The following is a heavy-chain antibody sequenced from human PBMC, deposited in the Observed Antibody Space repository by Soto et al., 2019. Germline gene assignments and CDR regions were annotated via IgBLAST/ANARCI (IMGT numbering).Heavy chain of an antibody. CDR1: GGTFSSYA. J-gene: IGHJ6*02. Sequence: SVKVSCKASGGTFSSYAISWVRQAPGQGLEWMGGIIPIFGTANYAQKFQGRVTITADESTSTAYMELSSLRSEDTAVYYCARVVVDGYYYYGMDVWGQGTTVTVSS. CDR2: IIPIFGTA. CDR3: ARVVVDGYYYYGMDV. V-gene: IGHV1-69*13. D-gene: IGHD2-8*02.